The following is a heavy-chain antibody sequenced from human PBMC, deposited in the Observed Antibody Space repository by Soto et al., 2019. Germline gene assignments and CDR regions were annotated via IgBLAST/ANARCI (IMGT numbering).Heavy chain of an antibody. CDR2: ISGSGGST. CDR1: GFTFSSYA. Sequence: GSLRLSCAASGFTFSSYAMSWVRQAPGKGLEWVSAISGSGGSTYYADSVKGRFTISRDNSKNTLYLQMNSLRAEDTAVYYCAKDRPEYCTNGVCYSPYAFDIWGQGTMVTVSS. D-gene: IGHD2-8*01. J-gene: IGHJ3*02. CDR3: AKDRPEYCTNGVCYSPYAFDI. V-gene: IGHV3-23*01.